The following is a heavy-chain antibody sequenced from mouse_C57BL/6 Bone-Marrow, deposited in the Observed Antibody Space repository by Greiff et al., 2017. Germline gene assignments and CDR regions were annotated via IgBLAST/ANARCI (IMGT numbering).Heavy chain of an antibody. CDR2: ISNLAYSI. V-gene: IGHV5-15*01. J-gene: IGHJ4*01. D-gene: IGHD3-2*02. Sequence: EVMLVESGGGLVQPGGSLKLSCAASGFTFSDYGMAWVRQAPRKGPEWVAFISNLAYSIYYADTVTGRFTISRENAKNARYLEMSSLRSEDTAMYYCARRGQRRPLYYAVDYWGRGTSVTVSS. CDR3: ARRGQRRPLYYAVDY. CDR1: GFTFSDYG.